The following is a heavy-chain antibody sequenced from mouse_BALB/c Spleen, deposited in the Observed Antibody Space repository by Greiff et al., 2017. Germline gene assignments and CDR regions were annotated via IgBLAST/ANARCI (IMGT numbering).Heavy chain of an antibody. CDR2: ISSGGGST. D-gene: IGHD1-1*01. V-gene: IGHV5-12-1*01. Sequence: EVKVVESGGGLVKPGGSLKLSCAASGFAFSSYDMSWVRQTPEKRLEWVAYISSGGGSTYYPDTVKGRFTISRDNAKNTLYLQMSSLKSEDTAMYYCARHYITTVVDAMDYWGQGTSVTVSS. CDR1: GFAFSSYD. J-gene: IGHJ4*01. CDR3: ARHYITTVVDAMDY.